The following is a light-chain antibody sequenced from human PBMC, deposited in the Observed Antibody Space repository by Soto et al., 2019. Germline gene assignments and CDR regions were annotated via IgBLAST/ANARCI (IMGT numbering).Light chain of an antibody. V-gene: IGKV3-11*01. J-gene: IGKJ4*01. Sequence: EIVLTQSPATLSLSPGERATLSCRASQSVSSYLAWYQQKPGQAPRLLIYDASNRATGIPARFSGSGSVTDFTLTISSLEPEDFAVYYCQQRSNWRTFAGGTKVDIK. CDR3: QQRSNWRT. CDR2: DAS. CDR1: QSVSSY.